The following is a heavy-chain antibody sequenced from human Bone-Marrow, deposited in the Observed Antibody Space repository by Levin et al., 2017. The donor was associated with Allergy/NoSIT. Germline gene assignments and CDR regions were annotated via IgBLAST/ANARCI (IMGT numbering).Heavy chain of an antibody. CDR1: GGSISSGRYY. CDR2: IYTTGST. J-gene: IGHJ6*03. V-gene: IGHV4-61*02. CDR3: ARDRLASLYYYSMDV. Sequence: SQTLSLTCSVSGGSISSGRYYFTWVRQSAGKGLEWIGRIYTTGSTNYNPSLESRVTISRDTFKKEVYLTLSSVTAADTAVYYCARDRLASLYYYSMDVWGRRTTVIVSS.